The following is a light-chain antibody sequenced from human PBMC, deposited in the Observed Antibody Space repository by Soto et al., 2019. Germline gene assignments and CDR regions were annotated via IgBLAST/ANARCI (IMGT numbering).Light chain of an antibody. Sequence: DIQMTQSPSSLSASLGDRVTITCRASQSVNSCLNWYQQKPGEAPNLLIYAASSLQSGVPSRFSGSRSGTDFTLTLSSLQPEDLATYYCQENYSTPPSFGQGTKLEIK. CDR1: QSVNSC. J-gene: IGKJ2*01. CDR3: QENYSTPPS. V-gene: IGKV1-39*01. CDR2: AAS.